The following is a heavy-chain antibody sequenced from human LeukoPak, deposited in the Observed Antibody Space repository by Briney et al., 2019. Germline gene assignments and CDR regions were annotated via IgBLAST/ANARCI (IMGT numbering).Heavy chain of an antibody. J-gene: IGHJ5*02. CDR3: ARGLGLRYFFWFDP. CDR1: GGSFSGYY. D-gene: IGHD3-9*01. CDR2: INHSGST. Sequence: PSETLSLTCAVYGGSFSGYYWSWIRQPPGKGLEWIGEINHSGSTNYNPSLKSRVTISVDTSKNQFSLKLSSVTAADTAVYYCARGLGLRYFFWFDPWGQGTLVTVSS. V-gene: IGHV4-34*01.